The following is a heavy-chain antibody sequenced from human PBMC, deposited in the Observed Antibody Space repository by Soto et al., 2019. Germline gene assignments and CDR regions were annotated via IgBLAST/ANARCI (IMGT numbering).Heavy chain of an antibody. CDR1: GYTFTTYY. V-gene: IGHV1-46*01. CDR2: INPRGGST. J-gene: IGHJ6*02. CDR3: ARDLCGSGIYFPNGGCYGMDV. D-gene: IGHD3-10*01. Sequence: ASVKVSCKASGYTFTTYYMHWVRQAPGQGLEWMGKINPRGGSTSYAQKFQGRVSMTSDTSTSIVYMELSSLRSEDTAVYFCARDLCGSGIYFPNGGCYGMDVWGQGTTVTVSS.